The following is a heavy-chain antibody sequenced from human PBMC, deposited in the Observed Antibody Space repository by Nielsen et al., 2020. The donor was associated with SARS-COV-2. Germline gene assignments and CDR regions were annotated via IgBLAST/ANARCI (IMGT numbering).Heavy chain of an antibody. CDR3: ARVGDEVTISDDTMDV. V-gene: IGHV3-21*01. CDR1: GFTFSSYS. D-gene: IGHD3-3*01. CDR2: ISSSSSYI. Sequence: GESLKISCAASGFTFSSYSMNWVRQAPGKGLEWVSSISSSSSYIYYADSVKGRFTISRDNAKNSLYLQMNSLRAEGTAVYYCARVGDEVTISDDTMDVWGKGTTVTVSS. J-gene: IGHJ6*04.